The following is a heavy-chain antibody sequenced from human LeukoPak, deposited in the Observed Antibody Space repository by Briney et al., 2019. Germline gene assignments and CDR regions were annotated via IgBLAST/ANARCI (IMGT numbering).Heavy chain of an antibody. J-gene: IGHJ6*03. V-gene: IGHV4-4*07. CDR2: IYTSGST. CDR1: SGSISSYY. D-gene: IGHD1-7*01. Sequence: SETLSLTCTVSSGSISSYYWSWIRQPAGEGLEWIGRIYTSGSTNYNPSLESRVTISVDKSKNQFSLKLSSVTAADTAVYYCARDAGTGTMGNYYYYMDVWGKGTTVTVSS. CDR3: ARDAGTGTMGNYYYYMDV.